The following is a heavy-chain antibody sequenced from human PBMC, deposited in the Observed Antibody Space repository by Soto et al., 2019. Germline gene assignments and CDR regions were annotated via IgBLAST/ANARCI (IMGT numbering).Heavy chain of an antibody. J-gene: IGHJ5*02. V-gene: IGHV4-39*01. CDR1: GGSVCISGYY. D-gene: IGHD6-19*01. CDR3: ARIFDRQWLVSNWFGP. CDR2: IYYSGST. Sequence: SESLSLGSTVCGGSVCISGYYWAWIRQPPGKGLGWIGSIYYSGSTYYNPSLKSRVTISVDTSKKQFSLKLSSVTAADTAVYYCARIFDRQWLVSNWFGPWGQGTLGTRSS.